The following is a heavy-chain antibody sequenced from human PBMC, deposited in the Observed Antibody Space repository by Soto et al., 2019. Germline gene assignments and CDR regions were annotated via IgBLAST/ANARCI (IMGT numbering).Heavy chain of an antibody. D-gene: IGHD6-19*01. J-gene: IGHJ5*02. CDR2: ISWNSGSI. V-gene: IGHV3-9*01. Sequence: GGSLRLSCAASGFTFDDYAMHWVRQAPGKGLEWVSGISWNSGSIGYADSVKGRFTISRDNAKNSLYLQMNSLRAEDTALYYCAKMGYSSDWSWGQGTLVTVSS. CDR3: AKMGYSSDWS. CDR1: GFTFDDYA.